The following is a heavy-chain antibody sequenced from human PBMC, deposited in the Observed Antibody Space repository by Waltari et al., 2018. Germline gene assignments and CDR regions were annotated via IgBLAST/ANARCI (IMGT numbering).Heavy chain of an antibody. Sequence: QVQLVESGGGVVQPGRSLRLSCAASGFTFSSYGMPWVRPAPGQGLEWVAVIWYDGSNKYYADSVKGRFTISRDNSKNTLYLQMNSLRAEDTAVYYCARGPAAIPAFYYYYGMDVWGQGTTVTVSS. CDR2: IWYDGSNK. CDR3: ARGPAAIPAFYYYYGMDV. CDR1: GFTFSSYG. V-gene: IGHV3-33*01. J-gene: IGHJ6*02. D-gene: IGHD2-2*02.